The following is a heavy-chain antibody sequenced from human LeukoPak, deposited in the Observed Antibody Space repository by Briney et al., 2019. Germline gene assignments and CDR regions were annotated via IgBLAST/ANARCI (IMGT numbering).Heavy chain of an antibody. V-gene: IGHV1-69*06. CDR3: ARGYIVATITIGYYYGMDV. D-gene: IGHD5-12*01. CDR2: IIPIFGTA. CDR1: GGTFSSYA. Sequence: SVKVSCKASGGTFSSYAISWVRQAPGQGLEWMGGIIPIFGTANYAQKFQGRVTITADKSTSTAYMELSSLRSEDTAMYYCARGYIVATITIGYYYGMDVWGKGTTVTVSS. J-gene: IGHJ6*04.